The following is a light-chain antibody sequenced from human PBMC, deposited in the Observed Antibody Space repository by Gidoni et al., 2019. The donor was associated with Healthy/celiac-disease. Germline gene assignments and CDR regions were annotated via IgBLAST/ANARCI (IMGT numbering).Light chain of an antibody. J-gene: IGKJ2*01. CDR1: QSLLHSNGYNY. CDR3: MQALQTRYT. Sequence: EIGRTQSPLSLPVTPGEPASISCRSSQSLLHSNGYNYLDWYLQKPGQSPQLLIYLGSNRASGVPDRFSGSGSGTDFTLKISRVEAEDVGVYYCMQALQTRYTFGQGTKLEIK. V-gene: IGKV2-28*01. CDR2: LGS.